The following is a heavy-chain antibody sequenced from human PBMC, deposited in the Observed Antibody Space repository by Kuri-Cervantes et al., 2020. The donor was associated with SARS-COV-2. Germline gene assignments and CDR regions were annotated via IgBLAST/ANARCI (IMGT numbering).Heavy chain of an antibody. CDR2: INRDGSSS. CDR3: ARDRYDFWSGLGYYYYGMDV. CDR1: GFTFSSYW. J-gene: IGHJ6*02. Sequence: GGSLRLSCAASGFTFSSYWMHWVRQAPGKGLVWVSRINRDGSSSSYADSVKGRFTISRDNAKNTLYLQMNSLRAEDTAVYYCARDRYDFWSGLGYYYYGMDVWGQGTTVTVSS. V-gene: IGHV3-74*01. D-gene: IGHD3-3*01.